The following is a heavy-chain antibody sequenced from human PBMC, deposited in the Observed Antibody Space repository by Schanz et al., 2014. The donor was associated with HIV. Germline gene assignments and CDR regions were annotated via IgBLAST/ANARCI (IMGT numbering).Heavy chain of an antibody. Sequence: QVQLVQSGTEVKKTGASVKVSCKASGYTFISYGISWVRQAPGQGLEWMGWISAYNGNTNYAQKFQGRLTMTTDTSTSTAYMELRSLRSDDTAVYYCARDRPVIVGATRADGGTDFDYWGQGTLVTVSS. J-gene: IGHJ4*02. CDR1: GYTFISYG. V-gene: IGHV1-18*01. CDR2: ISAYNGNT. D-gene: IGHD1-26*01. CDR3: ARDRPVIVGATRADGGTDFDY.